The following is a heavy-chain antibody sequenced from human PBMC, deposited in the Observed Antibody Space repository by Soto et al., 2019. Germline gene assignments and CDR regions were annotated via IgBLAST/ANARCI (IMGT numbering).Heavy chain of an antibody. D-gene: IGHD3-22*01. Sequence: SLRLSCTASGFTFGEYAMTWVRQAPGKGLEWVGFIRSKTYGGTKEYAASVKGRFTISRDDSRAIAYLQMNSLKTEDTAVYYCTRLDYFENSGSYSGMDVWGRGTTVTAP. CDR3: TRLDYFENSGSYSGMDV. V-gene: IGHV3-49*04. CDR2: IRSKTYGGTK. CDR1: GFTFGEYA. J-gene: IGHJ6*02.